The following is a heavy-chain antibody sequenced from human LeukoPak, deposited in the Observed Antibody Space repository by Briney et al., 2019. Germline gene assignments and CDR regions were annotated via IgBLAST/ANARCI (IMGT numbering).Heavy chain of an antibody. Sequence: PSETLSLTCTVSGGSISSYYWSWIRQPPGQGLEWIGCIYYSGSTNYNPSLKSRGTISVDTSQNQFSLKLSSVTAADTAVYYCARSRTAMVNDAFDIWGQGTMVTVSS. CDR2: IYYSGST. J-gene: IGHJ3*02. D-gene: IGHD5-18*01. V-gene: IGHV4-59*01. CDR3: ARSRTAMVNDAFDI. CDR1: GGSISSYY.